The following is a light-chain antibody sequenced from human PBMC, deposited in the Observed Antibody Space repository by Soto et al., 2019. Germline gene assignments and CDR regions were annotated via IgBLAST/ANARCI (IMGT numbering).Light chain of an antibody. J-gene: IGLJ2*01. CDR1: SSDVGGYNY. CDR2: EVS. Sequence: QSALTQPASVSGSPGQSITISCTGTSSDVGGYNYVSWYQQHPGKAPKLMIYEVSNRPSGVSNRCSGSKSGNTASLTISGLQAEDEADYYWSSNTSSSTVVFGGGTKLTVL. CDR3: SSNTSSSTVV. V-gene: IGLV2-14*01.